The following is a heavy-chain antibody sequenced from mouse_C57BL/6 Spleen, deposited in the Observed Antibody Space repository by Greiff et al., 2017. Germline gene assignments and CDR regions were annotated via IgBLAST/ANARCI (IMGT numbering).Heavy chain of an antibody. J-gene: IGHJ1*03. Sequence: EVQLQQSGPELVKPGASVKISCKASGYSFTGYYMNWVKQSPEKSLEWIGEINPSTGGTTYNQKFKAKATLTVDKSSSTAYMQLKSLTSEDSAVYYCARPTVVATDWYFDVWGTGTTVTVSS. CDR1: GYSFTGYY. V-gene: IGHV1-42*01. CDR3: ARPTVVATDWYFDV. D-gene: IGHD1-1*01. CDR2: INPSTGGT.